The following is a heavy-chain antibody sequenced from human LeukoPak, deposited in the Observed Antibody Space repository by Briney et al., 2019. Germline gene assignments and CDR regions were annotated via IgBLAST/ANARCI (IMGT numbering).Heavy chain of an antibody. Sequence: GGSLRLSCAASGFTFSSYAMSWVRQAPGKGLEWVAVISYDGSNKYYADSVKGRFTISRDNSKNTLYLQMNSLRAEDTAVYYCAKDRGGYGSGSPLGYWGQGTLVTVSS. CDR3: AKDRGGYGSGSPLGY. V-gene: IGHV3-30*18. CDR1: GFTFSSYA. J-gene: IGHJ4*02. CDR2: ISYDGSNK. D-gene: IGHD3-10*01.